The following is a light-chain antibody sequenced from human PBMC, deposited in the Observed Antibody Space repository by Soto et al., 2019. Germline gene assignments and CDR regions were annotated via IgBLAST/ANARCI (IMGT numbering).Light chain of an antibody. J-gene: IGLJ1*01. V-gene: IGLV2-14*01. CDR1: RTDVGRYNY. Sequence: PQPGSLSGSPGQSITISSTGTRTDVGRYNYVSWYQRHPGKAPKLMVYDVSNRPSWVSNRFSGSKSGITASLTISGLQAEDEADYYCTSYTSDSTYVFGTGTKVTVL. CDR3: TSYTSDSTYV. CDR2: DVS.